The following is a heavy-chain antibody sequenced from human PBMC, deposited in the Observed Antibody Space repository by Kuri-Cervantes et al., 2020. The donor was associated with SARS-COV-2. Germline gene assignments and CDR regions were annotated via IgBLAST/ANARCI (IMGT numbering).Heavy chain of an antibody. CDR1: GVTFDDYG. CDR3: ARDTRRRSGNLPFDY. D-gene: IGHD3-3*01. Sequence: GGSLRLSCAASGVTFDDYGMSWVRQAPGKGLEWVSGINWSGGSTGYADSVKGRFTISRDNAKNSLYLQMNSLRAEDTALYYCARDTRRRSGNLPFDYWGQGTLVTVSS. J-gene: IGHJ4*02. V-gene: IGHV3-20*04. CDR2: INWSGGST.